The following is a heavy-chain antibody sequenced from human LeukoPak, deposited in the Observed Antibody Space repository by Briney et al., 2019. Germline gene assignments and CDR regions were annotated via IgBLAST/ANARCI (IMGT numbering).Heavy chain of an antibody. CDR1: GYTFTSYG. D-gene: IGHD6-6*01. V-gene: IGHV1-18*01. J-gene: IGHJ4*02. Sequence: GASVKVSCKASGYTFTSYGISWVRQAPGQGLEWMGWISAYNGNTNYAQKLQGRVTMTTDTSTSTAYMELRSLRSDGTAVYCCARVESSIAARPMDYWGQGTLVTVSS. CDR2: ISAYNGNT. CDR3: ARVESSIAARPMDY.